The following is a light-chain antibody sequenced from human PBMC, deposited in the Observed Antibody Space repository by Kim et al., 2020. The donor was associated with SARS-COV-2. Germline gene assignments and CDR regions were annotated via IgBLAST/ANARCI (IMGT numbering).Light chain of an antibody. CDR3: QVWDSSTKGV. CDR2: QDT. V-gene: IGLV3-1*01. Sequence: SYELTQPPSVSVSPGQTASITCSGDKLGDKYVCWYQQKPGQSPAPVIFQDTKRPSGIPERFSGSKSGNTATLTISGTQPTDEAYYYCQVWDSSTKGVFRGGTRVTVL. J-gene: IGLJ3*02. CDR1: KLGDKY.